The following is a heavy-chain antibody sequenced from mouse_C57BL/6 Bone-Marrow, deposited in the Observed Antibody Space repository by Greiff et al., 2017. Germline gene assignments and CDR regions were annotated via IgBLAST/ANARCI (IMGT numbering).Heavy chain of an antibody. Sequence: QVQLQQSGAELVRPGPSVKVSCKASGYAFTNYLIEWVKQRPGQGLEWIGVINPGSGGTNYKEKLKGKATLTSDKSCSTAYMQLGSLTSEDSAVYFCARRLLPYAMDYWGQGTSVTVSS. CDR2: INPGSGGT. D-gene: IGHD2-3*01. J-gene: IGHJ4*01. CDR3: ARRLLPYAMDY. CDR1: GYAFTNYL. V-gene: IGHV1-54*01.